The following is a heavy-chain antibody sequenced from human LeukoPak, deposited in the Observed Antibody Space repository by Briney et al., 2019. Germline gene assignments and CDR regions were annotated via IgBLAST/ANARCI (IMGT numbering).Heavy chain of an antibody. V-gene: IGHV4-59*01. CDR1: GGSISSYY. J-gene: IGHJ4*02. CDR2: IYYSGST. D-gene: IGHD4-17*01. CDR3: ARVNDYGDIDY. Sequence: SETLTLTCTVSGGSISSYYWSWIRQPPGKGLEWIGYIYYSGSTNYNPSLKSRVTISVDTSKNQFSLKLSSVTAADTAVYYCARVNDYGDIDYWGQGTLVTVSS.